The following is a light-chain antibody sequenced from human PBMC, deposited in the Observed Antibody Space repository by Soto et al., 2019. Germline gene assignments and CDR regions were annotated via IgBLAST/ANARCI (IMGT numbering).Light chain of an antibody. J-gene: IGLJ1*01. CDR1: SSDVGGYNY. CDR3: CSYAGSYSYV. V-gene: IGLV2-11*01. CDR2: DVS. Sequence: QSALTQPRSVSGSPGQSVTISCTGTSSDVGGYNYVSWYQQHPGKAPKLMIYDVSKRPSGVPDRFSASKSGNTASLTISGLHAEDEADYYCCSYAGSYSYVFGTGTKVTVL.